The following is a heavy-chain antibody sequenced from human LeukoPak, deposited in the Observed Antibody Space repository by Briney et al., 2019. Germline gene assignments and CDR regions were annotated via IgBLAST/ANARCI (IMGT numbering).Heavy chain of an antibody. CDR3: ARERSSSWGEGAFDI. V-gene: IGHV3-30*04. Sequence: GRSLRLSCAASGFTFSSYAMHWVRQAPGKGLEWVAFIRYDGSNKYYADSVKGRFTISRDNSKNTLYLQMNSLRAEDTAVYYCARERSSSWGEGAFDIWGQGTMVTVSS. CDR1: GFTFSSYA. CDR2: IRYDGSNK. J-gene: IGHJ3*02. D-gene: IGHD6-13*01.